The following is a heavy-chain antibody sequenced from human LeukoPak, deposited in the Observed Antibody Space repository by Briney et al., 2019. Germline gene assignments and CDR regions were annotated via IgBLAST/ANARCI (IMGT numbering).Heavy chain of an antibody. CDR1: GFIVRGYW. CDR2: IKQDGGAR. J-gene: IGHJ4*02. D-gene: IGHD3-16*01. V-gene: IGHV3-7*01. Sequence: GGSLRLSCAASGFIVRGYWMNWVRQAPGQGLEWLGNIKQDGGARYYVGPVKGRFTISSDSAKSLVYLQMDSLRAEHTATYYCARGYNGGSDYRGQGTLVTVS. CDR3: ARGYNGGSDY.